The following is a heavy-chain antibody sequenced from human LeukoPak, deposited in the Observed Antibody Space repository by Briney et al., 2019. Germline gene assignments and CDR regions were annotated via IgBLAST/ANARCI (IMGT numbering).Heavy chain of an antibody. Sequence: GGSLRLSCAASGFIFSNYAMSWVRQAPGKGLEWASTISGGGSITYTADSVTGRFTISRDNSQNIVYLLMNSLRAEDTATYFCARDLDDYNGLPPFFQHWGQGTRVTVSS. CDR2: ISGGGSIT. D-gene: IGHD5-24*01. V-gene: IGHV3-23*01. J-gene: IGHJ1*01. CDR3: ARDLDDYNGLPPFFQH. CDR1: GFIFSNYA.